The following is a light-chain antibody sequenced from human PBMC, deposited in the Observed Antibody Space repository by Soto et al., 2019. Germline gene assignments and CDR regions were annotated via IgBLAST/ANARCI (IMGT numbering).Light chain of an antibody. CDR2: GSS. J-gene: IGKJ2*01. CDR1: ESVSSN. V-gene: IGKV3-15*01. CDR3: QQYDHWPRT. Sequence: EIVMTQSPATLSVSPGERGTLSCRASESVSSNLAWYQQKTGQAPRLLIYGSSTRATGIPARFSGSGSKTEFTLTISSLQSEDFAVYYWQQYDHWPRTFGQGTKLEIK.